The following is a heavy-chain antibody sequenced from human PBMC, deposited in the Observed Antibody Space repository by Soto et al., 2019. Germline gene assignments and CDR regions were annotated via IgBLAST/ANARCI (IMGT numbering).Heavy chain of an antibody. J-gene: IGHJ6*02. Sequence: ASVKVSFKASGGTFSSYAISCVRQAPGEWLELMGGIIPICGTANYAKKFQGRVTITADESTSTAYMVLRRLRSEDTAVYYCAGGLDYDSRGYGRYDYLGMDVWGQGITVTVSS. V-gene: IGHV1-69*13. CDR1: GGTFSSYA. CDR2: IIPICGTA. CDR3: AGGLDYDSRGYGRYDYLGMDV. D-gene: IGHD3-22*01.